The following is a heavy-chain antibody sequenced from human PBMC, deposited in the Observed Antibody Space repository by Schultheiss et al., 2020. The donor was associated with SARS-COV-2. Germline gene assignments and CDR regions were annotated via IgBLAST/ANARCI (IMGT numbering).Heavy chain of an antibody. CDR1: GFTFISYE. J-gene: IGHJ6*02. D-gene: IGHD3-10*01. V-gene: IGHV3-30*01. CDR2: ISYDGNDK. Sequence: GGSLRLSCAASGFTFISYEMNWVRQAPGKGLEWVAVISYDGNDKYYADSVKGRFTISRDKSKNTLYLQMNSLRTEDTAVYYCARDDGSGSYFAYYGMDVWGQGTTVTVSS. CDR3: ARDDGSGSYFAYYGMDV.